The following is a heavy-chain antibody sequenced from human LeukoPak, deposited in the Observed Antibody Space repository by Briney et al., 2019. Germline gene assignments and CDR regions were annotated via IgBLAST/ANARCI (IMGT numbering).Heavy chain of an antibody. Sequence: ASVKVSCKASGGTFSSYAISWVRQAPGQGLEWMGGIIPIFGTANYAQKFQGRVTITADESTSTAYMELSSLRSEDTAVYYCAREGDSSSWSYYFDYWGQGTLVTVSS. D-gene: IGHD6-13*01. CDR1: GGTFSSYA. CDR2: IIPIFGTA. V-gene: IGHV1-69*13. J-gene: IGHJ4*02. CDR3: AREGDSSSWSYYFDY.